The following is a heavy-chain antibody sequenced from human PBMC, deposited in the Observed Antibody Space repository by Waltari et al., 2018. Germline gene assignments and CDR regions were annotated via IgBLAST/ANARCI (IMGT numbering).Heavy chain of an antibody. J-gene: IGHJ4*02. Sequence: EVQLVESGGGLVQPGGSLRLSCAASGFTSRSYWMSCVRQAPGKGLEWVANIKQDGSEKYYVDSVKGRFTISRDNAKNSLYLQMNSLRAEDTAVYYCAREGPYSGYEDYWGQGTLVTVSS. CDR2: IKQDGSEK. CDR1: GFTSRSYW. CDR3: AREGPYSGYEDY. D-gene: IGHD5-12*01. V-gene: IGHV3-7*01.